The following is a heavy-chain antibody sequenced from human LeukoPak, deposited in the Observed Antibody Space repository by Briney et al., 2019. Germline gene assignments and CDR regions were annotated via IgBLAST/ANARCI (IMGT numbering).Heavy chain of an antibody. V-gene: IGHV4-59*01. CDR2: IYNSGST. D-gene: IGHD3-22*01. J-gene: IGHJ4*02. CDR1: GXSISSYY. CDR3: ARVAFSSGYYPFDD. Sequence: SETLSLTCTVSGXSISSYYWSWIRQPPGKGLEWIGYIYNSGSTNYNPSLKSRVTISVDTSKNQFSLRLTSVTAADTAVYYCARVAFSSGYYPFDDWGQGALVTVSS.